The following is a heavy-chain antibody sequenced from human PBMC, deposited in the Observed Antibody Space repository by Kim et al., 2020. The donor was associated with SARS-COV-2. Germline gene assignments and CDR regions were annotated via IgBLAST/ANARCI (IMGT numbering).Heavy chain of an antibody. CDR1: GGSISSSNW. D-gene: IGHD5-18*01. CDR3: ARGTVYSYGRDAFDI. V-gene: IGHV4-4*02. J-gene: IGHJ3*02. CDR2: IYHSGST. Sequence: SETLSLTCAVSGGSISSSNWWSWVRQPPGKGLEWIGEIYHSGSTNYNPSLKSRVTISVDKSKNQFSLKLSSVTAADTAVYYCARGTVYSYGRDAFDIWGQGTMVTVSS.